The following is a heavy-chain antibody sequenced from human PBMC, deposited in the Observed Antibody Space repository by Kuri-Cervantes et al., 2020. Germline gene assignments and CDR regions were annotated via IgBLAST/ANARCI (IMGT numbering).Heavy chain of an antibody. D-gene: IGHD2-15*01. CDR3: ARDPDILLSGNFDS. CDR2: INWNGGST. Sequence: GGSLRLSCAASGFTFDDYGMSWVRQAPGKGLEWVSGINWNGGSTGYADSVKGRFTIFRDNAKNSLYLEMNSLRVEDTAVYYCARDPDILLSGNFDSWGQGTLVTVSS. J-gene: IGHJ4*02. V-gene: IGHV3-20*04. CDR1: GFTFDDYG.